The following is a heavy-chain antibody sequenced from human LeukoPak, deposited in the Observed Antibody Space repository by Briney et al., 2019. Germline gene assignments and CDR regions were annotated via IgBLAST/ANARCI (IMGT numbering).Heavy chain of an antibody. CDR1: GFTFSSYA. CDR3: ANGRKRWLVAFDI. CDR2: ISGSGGST. D-gene: IGHD6-19*01. J-gene: IGHJ3*02. V-gene: IGHV3-23*01. Sequence: PGGSLRLSCAASGFTFSSYAMSWVRQAPGKWLQWVSAISGSGGSTYYADSVKGRFTISRDNSKNTLYLQMNSLRAEDTAVYYCANGRKRWLVAFDIWGQGTMVTVSS.